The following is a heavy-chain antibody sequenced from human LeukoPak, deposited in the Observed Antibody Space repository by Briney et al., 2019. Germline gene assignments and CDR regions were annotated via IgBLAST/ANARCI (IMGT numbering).Heavy chain of an antibody. CDR3: ARNLYSSSFDY. CDR1: GFTFDDYG. V-gene: IGHV3-20*01. Sequence: RPGGSLRLSCAASGFTFDDYGMSWVRQAPRKGLEWVSGINWNGGSTGYADSVKGRFTISRDNAKNSLYLQMNSLRAEDTALYHCARNLYSSSFDYWGQGTLVTVSS. D-gene: IGHD6-6*01. J-gene: IGHJ4*02. CDR2: INWNGGST.